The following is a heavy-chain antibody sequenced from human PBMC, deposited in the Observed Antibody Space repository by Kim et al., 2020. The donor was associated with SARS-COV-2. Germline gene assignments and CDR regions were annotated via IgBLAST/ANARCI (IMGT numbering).Heavy chain of an antibody. D-gene: IGHD3-9*01. CDR1: GDSVSSNSAA. CDR3: ARTAYYDILTGYIDY. V-gene: IGHV6-1*01. CDR2: TYYRSKWYN. J-gene: IGHJ4*02. Sequence: SQTLSLSCAISGDSVSSNSAAWNWIRQSPSRGLEWLGRTYYRSKWYNDYAVSVKSRITINPDTSKNQFSLQLNSVTPEDTAVYYCARTAYYDILTGYIDYWGQGTLVTVSS.